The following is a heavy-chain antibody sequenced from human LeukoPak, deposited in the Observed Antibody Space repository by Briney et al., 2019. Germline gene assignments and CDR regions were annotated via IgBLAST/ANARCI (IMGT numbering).Heavy chain of an antibody. Sequence: GGSLRLSCVASGVAIRNSWMSWVRQAPGRGLEWVANIHPDGSVQNYVDSVKGRFTISRDNAKNSLYLQINNLRAEDTAVYYCASTFLYCSDDDCALWGQGTLVTVSS. V-gene: IGHV3-7*01. CDR2: IHPDGSVQ. CDR3: ASTFLYCSDDDCAL. CDR1: GVAIRNSW. J-gene: IGHJ1*01. D-gene: IGHD2-15*01.